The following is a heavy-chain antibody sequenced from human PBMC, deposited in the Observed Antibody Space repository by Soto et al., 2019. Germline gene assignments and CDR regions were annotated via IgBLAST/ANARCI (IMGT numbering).Heavy chain of an antibody. V-gene: IGHV3-23*01. CDR2: MSGSSSTT. CDR3: AKNQERELPRVIDF. CDR1: GLTFSNYA. Sequence: EVRLLESGGGLVMPGGSLRLSCATSGLTFSNYAMSWVRQAPGGGLEWVSSMSGSSSTTYYADSVRGRFTISRDRSKNTLYLQMSSLRAEDTALYYCAKNQERELPRVIDFWGQGTLVTVSS. D-gene: IGHD1-7*01. J-gene: IGHJ4*02.